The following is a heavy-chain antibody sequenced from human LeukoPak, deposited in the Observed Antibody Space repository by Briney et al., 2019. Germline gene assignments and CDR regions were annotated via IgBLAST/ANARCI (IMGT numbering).Heavy chain of an antibody. CDR2: ISAYNGNT. Sequence: RASVKVSCKASGYNFNSYGISRVRQAPGQGLEWMGWISAYNGNTNYAQKLQGRVTMTTDTSTSTAYMELRSLRSDDTAVYYCARVRIYDSSGYYTYWGQGTLVTVSS. J-gene: IGHJ4*02. CDR1: GYNFNSYG. V-gene: IGHV1-18*01. D-gene: IGHD3-22*01. CDR3: ARVRIYDSSGYYTY.